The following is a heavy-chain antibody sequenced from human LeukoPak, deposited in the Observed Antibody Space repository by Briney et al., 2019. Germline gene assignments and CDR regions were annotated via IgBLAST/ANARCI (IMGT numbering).Heavy chain of an antibody. CDR1: GFSVSIKY. V-gene: IGHV3-53*01. CDR2: LYSSGTT. D-gene: IGHD3-10*01. Sequence: GGSLRLSCAASGFSVSIKYMNWVRQAPGKGLEWVSILYSSGTTYYATSVKGRFTISRDNSENILYLQMNSLRAEDTAVYYCARGGFGPSDALDIWGQGTMVTVSS. CDR3: ARGGFGPSDALDI. J-gene: IGHJ3*02.